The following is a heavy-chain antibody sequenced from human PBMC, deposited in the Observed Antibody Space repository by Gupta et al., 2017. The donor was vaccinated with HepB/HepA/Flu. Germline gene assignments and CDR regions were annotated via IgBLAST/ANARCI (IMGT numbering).Heavy chain of an antibody. CDR3: ARVSFSVGYCSSTSCPGAFDI. J-gene: IGHJ3*02. CDR1: GGSFSGYY. CDR2: INHSGST. D-gene: IGHD2-2*01. V-gene: IGHV4-34*01. Sequence: QVQLQQWGAGLLKPSETLSLTCAVYGGSFSGYYWSWIRQPPGKGLEWIGEINHSGSTNYNPSLKSRVTISVDTSKNQFSLKLSSVTAADTAVYYCARVSFSVGYCSSTSCPGAFDIWGQGTMVTVSS.